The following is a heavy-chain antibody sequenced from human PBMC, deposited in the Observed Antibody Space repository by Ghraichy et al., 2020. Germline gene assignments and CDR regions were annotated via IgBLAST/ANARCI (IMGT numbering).Heavy chain of an antibody. CDR3: SRLGGSETLEYYFNY. D-gene: IGHD3-10*01. CDR1: SGSISNIGYY. Sequence: SETLSLTCTVSSGSISNIGYYWGWIRQPPGKGLEWIGSVYYSGRTYYNSSLESRLTISTDTSKNQLSLRLRSVTATDTAVYYCSRLGGSETLEYYFNYWGQGTLVTVSS. V-gene: IGHV4-39*01. J-gene: IGHJ4*02. CDR2: VYYSGRT.